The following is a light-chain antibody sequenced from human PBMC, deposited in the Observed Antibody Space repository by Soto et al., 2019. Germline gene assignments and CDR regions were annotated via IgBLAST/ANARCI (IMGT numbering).Light chain of an antibody. J-gene: IGLJ1*01. CDR1: SSDVGGYNY. CDR3: TSFTSGSSPYV. Sequence: LTQPASVSGSPGQSITISCAGTSSDVGGYNYVSWYQQLPGKAPQLVIYDVTHRPSGVSDRFSGSRSGNTASLTISGLQAEDEADYYCTSFTSGSSPYVLGTGTKVTV. V-gene: IGLV2-14*03. CDR2: DVT.